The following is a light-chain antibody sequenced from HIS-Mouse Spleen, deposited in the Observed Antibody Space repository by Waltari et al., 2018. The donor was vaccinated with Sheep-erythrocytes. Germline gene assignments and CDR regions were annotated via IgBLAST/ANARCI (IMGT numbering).Light chain of an antibody. Sequence: QSALTQPRPVSGSPGQSVTISCTGTSSAVGGYNYVSWYQQHPGKAPKLMIYDVSKRPSGVPDRFSGSKSGNTASLTISGLQAEDEADYYCCSYAGSYNHVFATGTKVTVL. CDR1: SSAVGGYNY. CDR2: DVS. CDR3: CSYAGSYNHV. J-gene: IGLJ1*01. V-gene: IGLV2-11*01.